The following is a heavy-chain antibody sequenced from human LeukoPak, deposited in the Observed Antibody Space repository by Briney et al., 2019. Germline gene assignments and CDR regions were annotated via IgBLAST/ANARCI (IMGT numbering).Heavy chain of an antibody. CDR3: VQDGDAYNSFDY. V-gene: IGHV3-30-3*01. CDR2: ISYDGSNK. J-gene: IGHJ4*02. D-gene: IGHD5-24*01. CDR1: GFTFSSYA. Sequence: PGGSLRLSCAASGFTFSSYAMHWVRQAPGKGLEWVAVISYDGSNKYYADSVKGRFTISRDNSRNTLYLQMNSLRAEDTAIFYCVQDGDAYNSFDYWGQGTLVTVSS.